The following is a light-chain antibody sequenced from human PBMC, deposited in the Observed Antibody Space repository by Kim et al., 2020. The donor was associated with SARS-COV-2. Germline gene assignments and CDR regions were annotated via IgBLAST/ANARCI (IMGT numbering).Light chain of an antibody. V-gene: IGKV1-33*01. Sequence: GDRVTITCQARQYISNYLNWYQQKPGKAPKLLFYDSSNLETGVPSRFSGSGSGTDFTFTISSLQPENIATYYCQQYDNLPYTFGQGTKLEI. CDR3: QQYDNLPYT. J-gene: IGKJ2*01. CDR1: QYISNY. CDR2: DSS.